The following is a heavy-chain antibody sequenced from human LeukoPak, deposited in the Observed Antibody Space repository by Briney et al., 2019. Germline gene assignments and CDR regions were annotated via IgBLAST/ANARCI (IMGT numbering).Heavy chain of an antibody. J-gene: IGHJ6*02. D-gene: IGHD3-3*01. V-gene: IGHV3-66*01. Sequence: GGSQRLSCAASGFTVSSNYMSWVRQAPGKGLEWVSVIYSGGSTYYADSVKGRFTISRDNSKNTLYLQMNSLRAEDTAVYYCARDLGDTIFGVVISYGMDVWGQGTTVTVSS. CDR2: IYSGGST. CDR1: GFTVSSNY. CDR3: ARDLGDTIFGVVISYGMDV.